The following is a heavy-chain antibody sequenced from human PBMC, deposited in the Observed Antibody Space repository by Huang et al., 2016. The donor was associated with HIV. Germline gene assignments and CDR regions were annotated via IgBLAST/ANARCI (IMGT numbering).Heavy chain of an antibody. Sequence: QLQLQESGPGLVKPSETLSLTCTVSGGSIRRDNYYWDWIRQPPGTGLGWIGSIYYSGSTYYNPSLKSRVHITVDTSKNQFSLKMRSGTAADTAVYYCARLPGSITMIRGVITDPYWGQGTLVTVSS. D-gene: IGHD3-10*01. CDR2: IYYSGST. V-gene: IGHV4-39*01. J-gene: IGHJ4*02. CDR1: GGSIRRDNYY. CDR3: ARLPGSITMIRGVITDPY.